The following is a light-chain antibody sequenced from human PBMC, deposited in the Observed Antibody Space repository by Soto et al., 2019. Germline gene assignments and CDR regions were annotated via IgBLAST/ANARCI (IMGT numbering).Light chain of an antibody. CDR3: QTWGTGIPV. Sequence: VLTQSPSASASLGASVTLTCTLSSGHRNYAIAWHQQHPEKGPRYLMKVNIDGSHNKGDGIPDRFSGSSSGAERYLTIASLQSEDEADYYCQTWGTGIPVFGGGTKLTVL. J-gene: IGLJ2*01. CDR1: SGHRNYA. CDR2: VNIDGSH. V-gene: IGLV4-69*01.